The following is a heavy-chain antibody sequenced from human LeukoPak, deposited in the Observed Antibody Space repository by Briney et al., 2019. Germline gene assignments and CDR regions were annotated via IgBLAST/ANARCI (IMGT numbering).Heavy chain of an antibody. CDR2: INPNSGGT. D-gene: IGHD3-3*01. Sequence: GASVKVSCKASAYTFTGYYMHWVRQAPGQGLEWMGWINPNSGGTNYAQKFQGRVTMTRDTSISTAYMELSRLSSVTAADTAVYYCARDLWSGYYLIDYWDQGTLVTVSS. J-gene: IGHJ4*02. CDR3: ARDLWSGYYLIDY. V-gene: IGHV1-2*02. CDR1: AYTFTGYY.